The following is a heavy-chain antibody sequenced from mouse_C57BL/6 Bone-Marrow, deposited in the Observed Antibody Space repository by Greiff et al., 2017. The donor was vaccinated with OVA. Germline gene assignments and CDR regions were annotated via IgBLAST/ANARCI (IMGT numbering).Heavy chain of an antibody. D-gene: IGHD3-3*01. V-gene: IGHV5-6*01. CDR3: ARQGGRGYAMDY. Sequence: EVQVVESGGDLVKPGGSLKLSCAASGFTFSSYGMSWVRQTPDKRLEWVATISSGGSYTYYPDSVKGRVTISRDNAKNTLYLQMSRLKSEDTAMYYCARQGGRGYAMDYWGQGTSVTVSS. CDR2: ISSGGSYT. J-gene: IGHJ4*01. CDR1: GFTFSSYG.